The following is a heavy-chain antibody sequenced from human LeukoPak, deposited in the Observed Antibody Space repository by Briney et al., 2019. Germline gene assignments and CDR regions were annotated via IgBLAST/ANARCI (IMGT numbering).Heavy chain of an antibody. Sequence: SETLSLTCAVSGGSISSGGYSWSWIRQPPGTGLEWIGYIYYSGSTNYNPSLKSRVTISVDTSKNQFSLKLSSVTAADTAVYYCARGPPLYSSGLFDYWGQGTLVTVSS. CDR3: ARGPPLYSSGLFDY. V-gene: IGHV4-61*08. CDR1: GGSISSGGYS. CDR2: IYYSGST. D-gene: IGHD6-19*01. J-gene: IGHJ4*02.